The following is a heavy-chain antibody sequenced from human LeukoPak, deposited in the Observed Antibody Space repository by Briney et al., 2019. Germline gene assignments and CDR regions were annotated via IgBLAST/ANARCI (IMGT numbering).Heavy chain of an antibody. CDR3: ARDHGLGDYDSSGYYLRGHADY. V-gene: IGHV1-69*04. CDR2: IIPILGIA. J-gene: IGHJ4*02. Sequence: ASVKVSCKASGGTFSSYAISWVRQAPGQGLEWMGRIIPILGIANYAQKFQGRVTITADKSTSTAYMELSSLRSEDTAVYYCARDHGLGDYDSSGYYLRGHADYWGQGTLVTVSS. CDR1: GGTFSSYA. D-gene: IGHD3-22*01.